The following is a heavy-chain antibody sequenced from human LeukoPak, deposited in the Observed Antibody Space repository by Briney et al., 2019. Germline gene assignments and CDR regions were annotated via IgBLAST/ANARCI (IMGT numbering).Heavy chain of an antibody. Sequence: GESLKISCQGFGYIFSTYWIGWVRQMPGKGLEWMGIIYPGDSDTRYSPSFQGQVTISADKSISTAYLQWSSLKASDTAMYYCARRYCSGGSCYLFDYWGQGTLVTVSS. J-gene: IGHJ4*02. V-gene: IGHV5-51*01. CDR1: GYIFSTYW. D-gene: IGHD2-15*01. CDR3: ARRYCSGGSCYLFDY. CDR2: IYPGDSDT.